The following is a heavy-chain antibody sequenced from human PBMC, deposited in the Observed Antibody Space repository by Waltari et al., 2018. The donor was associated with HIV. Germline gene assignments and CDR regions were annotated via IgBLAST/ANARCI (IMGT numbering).Heavy chain of an antibody. D-gene: IGHD1-26*01. CDR3: TTSGTFPEKKEYVDY. J-gene: IGHJ4*02. CDR1: GLTIGGST. Sequence: EVQLVESGGGLVQPGGAVKLSCVDWGLTIGGSTWLWARQPPGQGLEWVGRMRSRVHNYATEYGASMRGRFIISRDDSKNPAYLQMNSLKTDDTAVYYCTTSGTFPEKKEYVDYWGQGTLVTVSS. CDR2: MRSRVHNYAT. V-gene: IGHV3-73*01.